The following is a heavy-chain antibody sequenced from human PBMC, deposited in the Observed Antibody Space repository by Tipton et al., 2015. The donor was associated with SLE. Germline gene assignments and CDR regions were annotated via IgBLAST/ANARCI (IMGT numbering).Heavy chain of an antibody. CDR1: GGPISGHY. V-gene: IGHV4-59*08. Sequence: TLSLTCTVSGGPISGHYWSWIRQPPGKGLEWIGYVYYTGSSDYNPSLKSRVTISVDTSKNQFSLKLTTVTAADTAVYYCARRRGSANWYSRYGMDVWGQGTTVTVSS. J-gene: IGHJ6*02. CDR3: ARRRGSANWYSRYGMDV. D-gene: IGHD2-21*02. CDR2: VYYTGSS.